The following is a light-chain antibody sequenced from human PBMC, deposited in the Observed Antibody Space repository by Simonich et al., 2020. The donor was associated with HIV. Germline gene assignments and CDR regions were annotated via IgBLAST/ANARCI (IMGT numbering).Light chain of an antibody. CDR2: GTS. CDR1: QSVSSN. J-gene: IGKJ3*01. V-gene: IGKV3-15*01. Sequence: EILMTQSPATLSVSPGERATLSCRARQSVSSNLAWYQQKPGQAPRLVIYGTSTRATGIPARFSGSGSGTEFTLTISSMQSEDFAVYYCQQYDNWPLTFGPGTKVDIK. CDR3: QQYDNWPLT.